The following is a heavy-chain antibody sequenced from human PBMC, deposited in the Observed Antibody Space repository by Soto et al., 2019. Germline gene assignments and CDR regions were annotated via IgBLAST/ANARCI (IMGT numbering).Heavy chain of an antibody. Sequence: ETLSLTCAVYGGSFSGYYWSWIRQSPGKGLEWIGEMNHSGDTNQNPSLKSRVTISVDTSKNQLSLKLRSLTAADTAGYYCPRDFGMIVTVRGDAPDKYYFDSWGEGXLVTVSS. CDR3: PRDFGMIVTVRGDAPDKYYFDS. V-gene: IGHV4-34*01. J-gene: IGHJ4*02. CDR2: MNHSGDT. CDR1: GGSFSGYY. D-gene: IGHD3-22*01.